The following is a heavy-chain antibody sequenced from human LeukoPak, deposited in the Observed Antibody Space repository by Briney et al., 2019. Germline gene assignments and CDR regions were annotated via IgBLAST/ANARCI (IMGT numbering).Heavy chain of an antibody. D-gene: IGHD3-16*01. Sequence: PTETLSLTCTVSDDSISDYYRGWIRQPPGKGLEWIGYIHNSGTSTYNLSLKSRVTISADTSKNQFSLKLNSMTTADTAVYYCTRGAGWLIDYWGQGILVTVSS. CDR3: TRGAGWLIDY. V-gene: IGHV4-59*01. J-gene: IGHJ4*02. CDR1: DDSISDYY. CDR2: IHNSGTS.